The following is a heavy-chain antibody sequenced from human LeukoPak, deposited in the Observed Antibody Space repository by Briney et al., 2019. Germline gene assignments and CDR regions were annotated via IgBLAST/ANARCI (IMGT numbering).Heavy chain of an antibody. CDR2: MHPNSGNT. CDR1: GYTFTSYG. J-gene: IGHJ5*02. V-gene: IGHV1-8*02. D-gene: IGHD3-22*01. CDR3: ARGRGYYDSSGYFRFDP. Sequence: GASVKVSCKASGYTFTSYGISWVRQATGQGLEWMGWMHPNSGNTGYAQKFQGRVTMTRNTSISTAYMELSSLRSEDTAVYYCARGRGYYDSSGYFRFDPWGQGTLVTVSS.